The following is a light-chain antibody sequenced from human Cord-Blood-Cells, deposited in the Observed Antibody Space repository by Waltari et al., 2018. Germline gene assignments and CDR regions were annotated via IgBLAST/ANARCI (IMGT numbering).Light chain of an antibody. CDR3: SSYTSSSTYV. CDR1: SSDAGGYNY. V-gene: IGLV2-14*01. CDR2: EVS. Sequence: QSALTQPASVSGSPGQSITISCTGTSSDAGGYNYVSWYQQHPGKAPKLMIYEVSNRPSGVSNRFSGSKSGNMASLTISGLQAEDEADYYCSSYTSSSTYVFGTGTKVTVL. J-gene: IGLJ1*01.